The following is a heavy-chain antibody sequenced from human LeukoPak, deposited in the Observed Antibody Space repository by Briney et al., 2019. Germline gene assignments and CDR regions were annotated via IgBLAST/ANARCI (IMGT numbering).Heavy chain of an antibody. D-gene: IGHD6-13*01. CDR2: VSAGGGNT. Sequence: PGGSLRLSCAASGFTFSSSPMSWVRQAPGKGLEWVSAVSAGGGNTHYADSVKGWFTISRDNFKNTLYHQMNSLGAEDTAVYYCARIASAGTTFDYWGQGILVTVSS. CDR1: GFTFSSSP. CDR3: ARIASAGTTFDY. J-gene: IGHJ4*02. V-gene: IGHV3-23*01.